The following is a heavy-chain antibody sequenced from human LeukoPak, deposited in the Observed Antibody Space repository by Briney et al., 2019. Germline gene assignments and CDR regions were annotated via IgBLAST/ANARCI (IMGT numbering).Heavy chain of an antibody. V-gene: IGHV3-30*02. CDR1: GFPFSSYA. D-gene: IGHD1-26*01. J-gene: IGHJ4*02. CDR3: AKGLISGSSD. Sequence: PGGSLRLSCAASGFPFSSYAMHWVRQAPGKGLEWVGFIRHDGSNKYHRDSVKGRFTISRENAKNSLYLQMNGLRAGDTAVHYCAKGLISGSSDWGQGTLVTVSS. CDR2: IRHDGSNK.